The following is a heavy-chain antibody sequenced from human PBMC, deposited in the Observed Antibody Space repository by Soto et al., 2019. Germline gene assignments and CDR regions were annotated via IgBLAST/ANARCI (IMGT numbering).Heavy chain of an antibody. D-gene: IGHD2-2*01. CDR1: GFTFSSYA. CDR3: ARDFEEPSRVPAATRAGAGHYYYYYYMDV. V-gene: IGHV3-64*01. Sequence: HPGGSLRLSCAASGFTFSSYAMHWVRQAPGKGLEYVSAISSNGGSTYYANSVKGRFTISRDNSKNTLYLQMGSLRAEDMAVYYCARDFEEPSRVPAATRAGAGHYYYYYYMDVWGKGTTVTVSS. CDR2: ISSNGGST. J-gene: IGHJ6*03.